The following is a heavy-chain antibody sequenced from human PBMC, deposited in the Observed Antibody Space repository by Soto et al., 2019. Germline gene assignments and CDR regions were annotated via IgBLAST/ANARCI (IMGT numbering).Heavy chain of an antibody. V-gene: IGHV3-23*01. Sequence: EVQLLESGGGLVQPGGSLRLSCAASGFTFSNFVMRWVRQTPGKGLEWVSTITDTGGDTYYTDSVKGRFTISRDNSKNTLYLHMSRLRAEDTALYYCMKASSDRHHMDVWGQGTTVTVSS. CDR2: ITDTGGDT. J-gene: IGHJ6*02. CDR1: GFTFSNFV. CDR3: MKASSDRHHMDV.